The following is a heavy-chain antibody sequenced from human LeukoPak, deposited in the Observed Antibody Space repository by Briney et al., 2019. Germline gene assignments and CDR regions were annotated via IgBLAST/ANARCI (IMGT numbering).Heavy chain of an antibody. V-gene: IGHV3-21*01. CDR2: ISGSSYHI. J-gene: IGHJ4*02. D-gene: IGHD1-26*01. CDR1: GFTFSTCS. Sequence: GSLRLSCAASGFTFSTCSMKWVRQAPGKALEWVSSISGSSYHIYYADSVKGRFTISRDNANNLLYLQMNSLRAEDTAVYYCASGTIVGARGADNWGQGTLVTVSS. CDR3: ASGTIVGARGADN.